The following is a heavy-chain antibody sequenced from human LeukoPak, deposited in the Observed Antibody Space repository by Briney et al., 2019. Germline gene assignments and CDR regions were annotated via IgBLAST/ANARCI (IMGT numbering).Heavy chain of an antibody. CDR3: AIDRTDLPY. CDR2: ISGSGSST. V-gene: IGHV3-23*01. Sequence: GGSLRLSCAASGITFSSYAMHWVRQAPGKGLEWVSAISGSGSSTYYADSVKGRFTISRDNSKNTLYLRMNSLRAEDTAVYYCAIDRTDLPYWGQGTLVTVSS. CDR1: GITFSSYA. J-gene: IGHJ4*02.